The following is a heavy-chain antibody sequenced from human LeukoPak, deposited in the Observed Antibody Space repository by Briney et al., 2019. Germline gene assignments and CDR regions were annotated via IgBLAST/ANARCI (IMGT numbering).Heavy chain of an antibody. V-gene: IGHV1-18*04. CDR2: ISAYNGNT. D-gene: IGHD2-8*01. Sequence: ASVKVSCKTSGYTFTGYYLFWVRQAPGQGLEWMGWISAYNGNTDYAQNLQGRVTMTTDTSTSTAYMEMRSLRSDDTVVYYCARLKFGSNVLDYWGQGTLVTVSS. CDR1: GYTFTGYY. CDR3: ARLKFGSNVLDY. J-gene: IGHJ4*02.